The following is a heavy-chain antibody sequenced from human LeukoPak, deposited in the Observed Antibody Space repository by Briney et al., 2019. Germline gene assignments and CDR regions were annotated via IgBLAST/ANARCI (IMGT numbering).Heavy chain of an antibody. D-gene: IGHD2-15*01. CDR3: AASGLDIGYCSGGSCYSGSFDAFDI. CDR2: IYPGDSDT. CDR1: GYSFTSYW. J-gene: IGHJ3*02. V-gene: IGHV5-51*01. Sequence: GESLQISCKGYGYSFTSYWIGGVRQMPGKGREWMGIIYPGDSDTRYSPSFQGQVTISADKSISTAYLQWSSLKASDTAMYYCAASGLDIGYCSGGSCYSGSFDAFDIWGQGTMVTVSS.